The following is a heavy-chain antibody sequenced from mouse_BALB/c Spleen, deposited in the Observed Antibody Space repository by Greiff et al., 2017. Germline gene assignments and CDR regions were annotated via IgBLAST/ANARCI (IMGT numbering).Heavy chain of an antibody. V-gene: IGHV1-82*01. CDR2: IYPGDGDT. J-gene: IGHJ4*01. CDR3: AKEGYYDAMDY. Sequence: VQVVESGPELVKPGASVKISCKASGYAFSSSWMNWVKQRPGQGLEWIGRIYPGDGDTNYNGKFKGKATLTADKSSSTAYMQLSSLTSVDSAVYFCAKEGYYDAMDYWGQGTSVTVSS. D-gene: IGHD2-2*01. CDR1: GYAFSSSW.